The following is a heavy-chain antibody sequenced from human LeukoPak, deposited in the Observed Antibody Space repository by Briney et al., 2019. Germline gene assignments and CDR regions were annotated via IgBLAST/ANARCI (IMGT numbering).Heavy chain of an antibody. CDR3: ARDGDVDIVATSYGMDV. CDR2: ISGSGGST. V-gene: IGHV3-23*01. CDR1: GFTFSSYA. J-gene: IGHJ6*02. D-gene: IGHD5-12*01. Sequence: PGGSLRLSCAASGFTFSSYAMSWVRQAPGKGLEWVSAISGSGGSTYYADSVKGRFTISRDNAKNSLYLQMNSLRAEDTAVYYCARDGDVDIVATSYGMDVWGQGTTVTVSS.